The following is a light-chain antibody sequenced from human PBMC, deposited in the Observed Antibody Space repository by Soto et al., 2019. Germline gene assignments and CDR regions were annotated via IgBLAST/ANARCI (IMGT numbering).Light chain of an antibody. Sequence: ETVMTQSPATLSVSPGGRATLSCRASQSISDTLAWYQQKPGQAPRLLIHGASTRATGFPARFSGSGSGTDFTLTISRLEPEDFAVYYCQQYGSSQTFGQGTKVDIK. CDR2: GAS. CDR1: QSISDT. V-gene: IGKV3-15*01. J-gene: IGKJ1*01. CDR3: QQYGSSQT.